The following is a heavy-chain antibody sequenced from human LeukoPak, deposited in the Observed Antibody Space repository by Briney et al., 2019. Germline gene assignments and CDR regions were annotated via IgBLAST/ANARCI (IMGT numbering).Heavy chain of an antibody. D-gene: IGHD3-16*01. Sequence: GGSLRLSCAASGFSFSSYAMTWARQAPVKGLEWVSAISGDGTRTYYADSVKGRFTISRDNSRNTLYLEMSSLRVEDTAIYYCAKWPEGAMDYFDYWGQGTLVTVSS. CDR2: ISGDGTRT. CDR1: GFSFSSYA. CDR3: AKWPEGAMDYFDY. J-gene: IGHJ4*02. V-gene: IGHV3-23*01.